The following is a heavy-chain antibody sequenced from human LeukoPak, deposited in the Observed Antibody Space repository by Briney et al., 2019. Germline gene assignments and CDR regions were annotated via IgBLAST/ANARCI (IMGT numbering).Heavy chain of an antibody. J-gene: IGHJ4*02. CDR3: ARRWGYYDSSGYYRY. CDR2: INHSGST. D-gene: IGHD3-22*01. Sequence: PSETLSLTCAVYGGSFSGYYWSWIRQPPGKGLEWIGEINHSGSTNYNPSLKSRVTISVDTSKNQFSLKLSSVTAADTAVYYCARRWGYYDSSGYYRYWGQGTLVTVSS. V-gene: IGHV4-34*01. CDR1: GGSFSGYY.